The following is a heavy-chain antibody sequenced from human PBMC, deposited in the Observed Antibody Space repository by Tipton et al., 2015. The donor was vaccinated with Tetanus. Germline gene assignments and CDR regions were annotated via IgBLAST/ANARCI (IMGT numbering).Heavy chain of an antibody. Sequence: AASGFIFSSYGIHWVRQAPGKGLEWLAVSWYDGTDKYYADSVKGRFTISRDNSKNTLYLQMNSLRAEDTALYYCAREADCSGGSCFSGDFDNWGQGTQVTASS. CDR2: SWYDGTDK. V-gene: IGHV3-33*01. D-gene: IGHD2-15*01. CDR3: AREADCSGGSCFSGDFDN. J-gene: IGHJ4*02. CDR1: GFIFSSYG.